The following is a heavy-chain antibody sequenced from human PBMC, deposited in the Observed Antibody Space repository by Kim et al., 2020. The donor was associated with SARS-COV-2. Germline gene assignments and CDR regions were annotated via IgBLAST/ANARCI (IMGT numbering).Heavy chain of an antibody. J-gene: IGHJ6*02. Sequence: GGSLRLSCAASGFTFSSYWMSWVRQAPGKGLEWVANIKQDGSEKYYVDSVKGRFTISRDNAKNSLYLQMNSLRAEDTAVYYCAREGSSSLVWVYYYYGMDVWGQGTTVTLSS. CDR1: GFTFSSYW. CDR3: AREGSSSLVWVYYYYGMDV. D-gene: IGHD3-16*01. CDR2: IKQDGSEK. V-gene: IGHV3-7*03.